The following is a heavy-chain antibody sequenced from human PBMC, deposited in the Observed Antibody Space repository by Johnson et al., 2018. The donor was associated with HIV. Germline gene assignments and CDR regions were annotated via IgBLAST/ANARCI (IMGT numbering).Heavy chain of an antibody. D-gene: IGHD1-26*01. CDR2: ISGRGGST. V-gene: IGHV3-23*04. J-gene: IGHJ3*01. Sequence: VQLVESGGGLEQPGGSLRVSCAASGFTVSSYAMSWVRQAPGKGLEWVSVISGRGGSTYYGDSVKGRFTISRDKYNNTLYLQMNSLTPEDTAVYYCASLGGLGGFDVWGQGTMVTVSS. CDR3: ASLGGLGGFDV. CDR1: GFTVSSYA.